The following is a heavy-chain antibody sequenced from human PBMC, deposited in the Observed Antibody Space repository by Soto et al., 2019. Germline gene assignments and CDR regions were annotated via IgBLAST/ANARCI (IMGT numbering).Heavy chain of an antibody. CDR2: ISAYNGNT. Sequence: ASVKVSCKASGYTFTSYGISWVRQAPGQGLEWMGWISAYNGNTNYAQKLQGRVTMTTDTSTSTAYMELRSLRSDDTAVYYCARVPSPALGINWFDPWGQGTLVTVSS. D-gene: IGHD6-13*01. CDR3: ARVPSPALGINWFDP. V-gene: IGHV1-18*01. CDR1: GYTFTSYG. J-gene: IGHJ5*02.